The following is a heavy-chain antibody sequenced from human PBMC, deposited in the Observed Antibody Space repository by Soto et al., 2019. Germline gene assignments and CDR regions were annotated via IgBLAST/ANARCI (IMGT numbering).Heavy chain of an antibody. CDR3: AANSLGSGSQGDV. Sequence: QVQLVQSGAEVKKPGSSVKVSCKASGDTFSSYSISWVRQAPGQGLKWMGGIVPIFGTTVYAPRLQGRVTITADGPTSTSYMELSGLRLEDTAIYYCAANSLGSGSQGDVWGQGTTVTVSS. V-gene: IGHV1-69*01. J-gene: IGHJ6*02. CDR1: GDTFSSYS. CDR2: IVPIFGTT. D-gene: IGHD3-3*01.